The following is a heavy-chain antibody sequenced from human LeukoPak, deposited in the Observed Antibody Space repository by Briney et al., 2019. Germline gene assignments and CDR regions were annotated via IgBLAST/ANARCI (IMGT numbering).Heavy chain of an antibody. J-gene: IGHJ4*02. CDR2: INHSGST. CDR3: ARGSGMRRGYSYDF. D-gene: IGHD5-18*01. Sequence: SETLSLTCAVYGGSFSGYYWSWIRQPPGKGLEWIGEINHSGSTNYNPSLTSRVTISVDTSKNQFSLKLSSVTAADTAVYYCARGSGMRRGYSYDFWGQGTLVTVSS. V-gene: IGHV4-34*01. CDR1: GGSFSGYY.